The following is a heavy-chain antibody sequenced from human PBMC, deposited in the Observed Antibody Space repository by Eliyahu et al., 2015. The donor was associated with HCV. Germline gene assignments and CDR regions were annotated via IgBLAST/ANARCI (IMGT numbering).Heavy chain of an antibody. CDR2: IHYSGST. D-gene: IGHD6-13*01. V-gene: IGHV4-59*01. CDR3: ASGGGGIAVTGTGGWFDP. Sequence: QVQLQESGPGLVKPSETLSLTCTVSGGSITTYYWSWIRQPPGKGLEWIGYIHYSGSTNYNPPLKSRVTISVDTSKNLFSLNLTSVTAADTAMYYCASGGGGIAVTGTGGWFDPWGQGTLVTVSS. J-gene: IGHJ5*02. CDR1: GGSITTYY.